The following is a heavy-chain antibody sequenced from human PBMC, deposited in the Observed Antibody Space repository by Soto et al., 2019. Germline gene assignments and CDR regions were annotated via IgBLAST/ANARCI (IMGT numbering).Heavy chain of an antibody. V-gene: IGHV1-69*13. D-gene: IGHD3-22*01. CDR1: GGTFSSYA. Sequence: ASVKVSCKASGGTFSSYAISWVRQAPGQGLEWMGGIIPIFGTANYAQKFQGRVTITADESTSTAYMELSSLRSEDTAVYYCARYNYDTLSRILDWGQGTLVTVSS. CDR3: ARYNYDTLSRILD. J-gene: IGHJ4*02. CDR2: IIPIFGTA.